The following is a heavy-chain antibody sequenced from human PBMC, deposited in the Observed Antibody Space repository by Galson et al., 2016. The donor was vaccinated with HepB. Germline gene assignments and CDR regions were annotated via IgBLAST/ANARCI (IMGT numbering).Heavy chain of an antibody. J-gene: IGHJ5*02. CDR1: GDSVSNNRSA. Sequence: CAISGDSVSNNRSAWNWIRQSPSGGLEWLGRTYYRSRWNRSNWYSDSAVSVKSRITINADTSRNQFSLHLNSVTPEDTAVYYCARDRTLSSGWSGWFDPWGQGILVTVSS. D-gene: IGHD6-19*01. V-gene: IGHV6-1*01. CDR3: ARDRTLSSGWSGWFDP. CDR2: TYYRSRWNRSNWYS.